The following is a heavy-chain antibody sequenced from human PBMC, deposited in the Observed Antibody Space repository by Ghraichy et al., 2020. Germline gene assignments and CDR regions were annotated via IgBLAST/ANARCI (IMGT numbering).Heavy chain of an antibody. CDR3: ARRGSSGWYFDY. D-gene: IGHD6-19*01. CDR1: GYTFTTYW. J-gene: IGHJ4*02. V-gene: IGHV5-51*01. Sequence: ESLNISCKISGYTFTTYWIAWVRQMPGKGLEWMGIIYPGDSDTRYSPSFQGQVTISADKSISTAYLQWSSLKASDTATYYCARRGSSGWYFDYWGQGSLVTVSS. CDR2: IYPGDSDT.